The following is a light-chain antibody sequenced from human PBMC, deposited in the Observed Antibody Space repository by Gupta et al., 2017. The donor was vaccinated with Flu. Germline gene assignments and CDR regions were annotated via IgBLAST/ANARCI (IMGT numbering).Light chain of an antibody. Sequence: EIVLTQPPGTLSLSPGERATLSCRASQDIGDNLAWYQHRPGQAPRVLIYTASNRAAGISDRFSGGGSGTHFTLTISRLEPEDFAMYYCQQYGSSPLTFGPGTKVDTK. CDR2: TAS. CDR1: QDIGDN. CDR3: QQYGSSPLT. V-gene: IGKV3-20*01. J-gene: IGKJ3*01.